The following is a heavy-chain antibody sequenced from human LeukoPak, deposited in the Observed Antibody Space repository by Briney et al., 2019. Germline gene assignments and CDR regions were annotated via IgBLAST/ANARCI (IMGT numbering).Heavy chain of an antibody. D-gene: IGHD2-21*02. Sequence: ASVKVSCKASGYTFTSYGISWVRQAPGQGLEWMGWISAHNGDTNYAQKFQGRVTMTTDTSTSTAYMELRSLGSDDTAVYYCARGSSYCGGDCYSWYFDYWGQGTLDTVSS. CDR1: GYTFTSYG. J-gene: IGHJ4*02. CDR2: ISAHNGDT. V-gene: IGHV1-18*01. CDR3: ARGSSYCGGDCYSWYFDY.